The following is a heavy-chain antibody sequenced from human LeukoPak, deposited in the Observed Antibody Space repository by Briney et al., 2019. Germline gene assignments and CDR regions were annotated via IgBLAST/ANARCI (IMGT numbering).Heavy chain of an antibody. J-gene: IGHJ4*02. V-gene: IGHV4-59*01. D-gene: IGHD5-18*01. CDR2: IYYSGST. CDR3: ARGTGYSYGLWYFDY. Sequence: PSETPSLTCTVSGGSISSYYWSWIRQPPGKGLEWIGYIYYSGSTNYNPSLKSRVTISVDTSKNQFSLKLSSVTAADTAVYYCARGTGYSYGLWYFDYWGQGTLVTVSS. CDR1: GGSISSYY.